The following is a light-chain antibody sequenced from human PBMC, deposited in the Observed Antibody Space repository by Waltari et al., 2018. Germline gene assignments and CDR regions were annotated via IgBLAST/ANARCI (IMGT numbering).Light chain of an antibody. CDR1: QGIRSA. Sequence: AIQLTQSPSSLSASLGDRVTITCRASQGIRSALAWYQQRPGKPPQFLIYDASTLHSGVPSRFSGSGSGTDFSLTINSLQPEDFPTYYCQQYINYPFTFGPGTKVDIK. J-gene: IGKJ3*01. V-gene: IGKV1D-13*01. CDR3: QQYINYPFT. CDR2: DAS.